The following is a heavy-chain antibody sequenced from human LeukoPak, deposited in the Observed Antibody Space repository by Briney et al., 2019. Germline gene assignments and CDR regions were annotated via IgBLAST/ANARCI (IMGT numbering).Heavy chain of an antibody. CDR3: ARGGYGSGSLYYFDY. CDR2: INHSGST. Sequence: SETLSLTCTVSGGSISSSSYYWGWIRQPPGKGLEWIGEINHSGSTNYNPSLKSRVTISVDTSKNQFSLKLSSVTAADTAVYYCARGGYGSGSLYYFDYWGQGTLVTVSS. CDR1: GGSISSSSYY. J-gene: IGHJ4*02. D-gene: IGHD3-10*01. V-gene: IGHV4-39*07.